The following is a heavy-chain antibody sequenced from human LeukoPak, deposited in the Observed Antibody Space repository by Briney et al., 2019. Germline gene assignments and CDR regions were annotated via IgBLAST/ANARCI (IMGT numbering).Heavy chain of an antibody. CDR3: ARDKSDTFDS. CDR1: GFTFSIHA. V-gene: IGHV3-21*01. J-gene: IGHJ4*02. Sequence: GGSLRLSCAASGFTFSIHAMSWVRQAPGKGLEWVSSISSSSSYIYYADSVKGRFTISRDNAKNSLYLQMNSLRAEDTAVYYCARDKSDTFDSWGQGTLVTVSS. CDR2: ISSSSSYI.